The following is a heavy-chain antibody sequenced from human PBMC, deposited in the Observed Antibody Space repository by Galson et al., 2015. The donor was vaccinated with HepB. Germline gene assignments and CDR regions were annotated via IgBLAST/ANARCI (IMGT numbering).Heavy chain of an antibody. D-gene: IGHD2-2*02. V-gene: IGHV4-61*01. CDR3: ARDLSPATAIQENWFDP. CDR2: IYYSGST. CDR1: GGSVRSSSYY. J-gene: IGHJ5*02. Sequence: SETLSLTCTVSGGSVRSSSYYWSWIRQPPGKGLEWIGYIYYSGSTNYNPSLKSRVTMSIDTSKNQFSLKLSSVTAADTAVYYCARDLSPATAIQENWFDPWGQGTLVTVSS.